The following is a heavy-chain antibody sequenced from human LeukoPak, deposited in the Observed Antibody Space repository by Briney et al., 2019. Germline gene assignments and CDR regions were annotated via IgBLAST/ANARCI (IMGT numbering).Heavy chain of an antibody. V-gene: IGHV4-4*07. CDR1: GGSISIYY. J-gene: IGHJ3*02. CDR2: IFTSGIT. Sequence: SETLSLTCTVSGGSISIYYWNWIRQPAGKGLEWIGRIFTSGITNYDPSLKSRVTMSVDTSKNQFSLKLSSVTAADTAVYYCARASSGYYLGPDAFDIWGQGTMVTVSS. CDR3: ARASSGYYLGPDAFDI. D-gene: IGHD3-22*01.